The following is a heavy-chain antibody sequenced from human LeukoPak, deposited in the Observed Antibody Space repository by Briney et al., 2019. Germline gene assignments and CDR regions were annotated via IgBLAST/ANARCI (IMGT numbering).Heavy chain of an antibody. D-gene: IGHD3-9*01. CDR2: IIPIFGTA. Sequence: ASVKVSCKASGGTFSSYAISWVRQAPGQGLEWVGGIIPIFGTANYAQKFQGRVTITADESTSTAYMELSSLRSEDTAVYYCARGGNYDILPDAFDIWGQGTMVTVSS. J-gene: IGHJ3*02. V-gene: IGHV1-69*13. CDR3: ARGGNYDILPDAFDI. CDR1: GGTFSSYA.